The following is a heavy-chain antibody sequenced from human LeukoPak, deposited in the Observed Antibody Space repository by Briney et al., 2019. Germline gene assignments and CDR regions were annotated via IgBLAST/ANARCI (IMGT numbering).Heavy chain of an antibody. J-gene: IGHJ4*02. D-gene: IGHD3-9*01. CDR3: ARGRALYDILTLGY. Sequence: GGSLRLSCAASGFTFSRYWMHWVRRAPGKGLVWVSRINSDGSSTSYADSVKGRFIISRDNAKNTLYLQMNSLRAEDTAVYYCARGRALYDILTLGYWDQGTLVTVSS. V-gene: IGHV3-74*01. CDR1: GFTFSRYW. CDR2: INSDGSST.